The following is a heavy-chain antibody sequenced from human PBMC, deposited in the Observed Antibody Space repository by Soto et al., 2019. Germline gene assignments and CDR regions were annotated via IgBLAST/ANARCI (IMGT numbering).Heavy chain of an antibody. Sequence: ASVKVSCKASGYTFTSYTINWVRQAPGQGLEWMGWMNPKSGNTGYAPRFQGRLTLTRNTSTNTTYMELTSLKSDDKARYYCAKVDYWAQGTLVTVSS. CDR2: MNPKSGNT. J-gene: IGHJ4*02. CDR3: AKVDY. CDR1: GYTFTSYT. V-gene: IGHV1-8*01.